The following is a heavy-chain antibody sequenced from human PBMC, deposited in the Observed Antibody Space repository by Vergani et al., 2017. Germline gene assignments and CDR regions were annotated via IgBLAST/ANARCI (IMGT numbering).Heavy chain of an antibody. D-gene: IGHD6-13*01. CDR3: ARASSSSWPFDY. J-gene: IGHJ4*02. CDR1: GGTFSSYA. V-gene: IGHV1-69*13. CDR2: IIPIFGTA. Sequence: QVQLVQSGAEVKKPGASVKVSCKASGGTFSSYAISWVRQAPEQGLECMGGIIPIFGTANYAQKFQGRVTITADESTSTAYMELSSLRSEDTAVYYCARASSSSWPFDYWGQGTLVTVSS.